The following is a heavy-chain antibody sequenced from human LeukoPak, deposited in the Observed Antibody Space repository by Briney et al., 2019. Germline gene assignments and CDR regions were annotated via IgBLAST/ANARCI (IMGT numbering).Heavy chain of an antibody. J-gene: IGHJ4*02. Sequence: ASVKVSCKASDYTFTKYGITWVRQAPGQGLEWMGWISCYNGNTNYAQRLQGRVTMTTDTSTSTAYMELRSLRSDDTALYYCGSGIAATFELYSDYWGQGTLVTVSS. CDR1: DYTFTKYG. D-gene: IGHD2-15*01. V-gene: IGHV1-18*01. CDR3: GSGIAATFELYSDY. CDR2: ISCYNGNT.